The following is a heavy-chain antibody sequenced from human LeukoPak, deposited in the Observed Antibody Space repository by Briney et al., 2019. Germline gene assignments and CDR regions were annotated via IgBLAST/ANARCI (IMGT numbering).Heavy chain of an antibody. Sequence: ASVKVSCKASGGTFSSYAISWVRQAPGQGLEWMGGIIPIFGTANYAQKFQGRVTMTTDTSTSTAYMELRSLRSDDTAVYYCARLRGGYSYGTLDYWGQGTLVTVSS. CDR1: GGTFSSYA. CDR3: ARLRGGYSYGTLDY. CDR2: IIPIFGTA. D-gene: IGHD5-18*01. V-gene: IGHV1-69*05. J-gene: IGHJ4*02.